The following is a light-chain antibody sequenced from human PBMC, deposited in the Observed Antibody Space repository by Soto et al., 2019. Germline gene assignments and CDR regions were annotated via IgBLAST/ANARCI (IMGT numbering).Light chain of an antibody. CDR2: EVS. CDR3: SSYTSSSIDYV. V-gene: IGLV2-14*01. J-gene: IGLJ1*01. CDR1: SSDVGGYNY. Sequence: QSALTQPASVSGSPGQSITISCTGTSSDVGGYNYVSWYQQHPGKAPKLMIYEVSNRPSGVSNRFSGSKSGNTASLTISGLQAEDEADYYCSSYTSSSIDYVFGTANKVTVL.